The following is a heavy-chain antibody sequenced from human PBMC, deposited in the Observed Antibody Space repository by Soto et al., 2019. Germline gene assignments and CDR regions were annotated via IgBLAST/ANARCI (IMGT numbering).Heavy chain of an antibody. Sequence: PGGSLRLSCAASGFTFSSYGMHWVRQAPGKGLEWVAVIWYDGSNKYYADSVKGRFTISRDNSKNTLYLQMNSLRAEDTAVYYCARNGYDFWSGDFAGMDVWGQGTTVTVSS. V-gene: IGHV3-33*01. CDR3: ARNGYDFWSGDFAGMDV. J-gene: IGHJ6*02. D-gene: IGHD3-3*01. CDR2: IWYDGSNK. CDR1: GFTFSSYG.